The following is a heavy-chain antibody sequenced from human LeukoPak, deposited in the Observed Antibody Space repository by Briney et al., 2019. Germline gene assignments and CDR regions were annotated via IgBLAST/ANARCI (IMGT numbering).Heavy chain of an antibody. CDR3: ARGPSGRFLEVNWFDP. V-gene: IGHV4-30-2*01. D-gene: IGHD3-3*01. CDR2: IYHSGST. J-gene: IGHJ5*02. CDR1: GGSIGSGGYS. Sequence: SQTLSLTCAVSGGSIGSGGYSWSWIRQPPGKGLEWIGYIYHSGSTYYNPSLKSRVTISVDRSKNQFSLKLSSVTAADTAVYYCARGPSGRFLEVNWFDPWGQGTLVTVSS.